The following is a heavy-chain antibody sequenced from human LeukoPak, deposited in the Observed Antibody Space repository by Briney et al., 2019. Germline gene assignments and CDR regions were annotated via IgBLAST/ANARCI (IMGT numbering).Heavy chain of an antibody. V-gene: IGHV4-31*01. CDR1: GGSISSGGYY. D-gene: IGHD3-22*01. J-gene: IGHJ4*02. CDR3: ARVGYDSSGYYPNFDY. CDR2: IYYSVST. Sequence: PSETLSLTCTVSGGSISSGGYYWSWIRQHPGKGLEWIGYIYYSVSTYYNPSLKSLVTISVDTSKNQFSLKLSSVTAADTAVYYCARVGYDSSGYYPNFDYWGQGTLVTVSS.